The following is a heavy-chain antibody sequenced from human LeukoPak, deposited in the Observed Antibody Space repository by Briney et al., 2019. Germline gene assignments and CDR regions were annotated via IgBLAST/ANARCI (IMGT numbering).Heavy chain of an antibody. CDR3: AKERETYYDY. Sequence: PGGSLRLSCAASGFTFSNYWMTWVRQAPGKGLEWVANIKRDGSEKYYVDSVKGRFTISRDNAKNSLYLLMHSLRVEDTAVYFCAKERETYYDYWGQGTLVTVSS. J-gene: IGHJ4*02. CDR1: GFTFSNYW. V-gene: IGHV3-7*01. CDR2: IKRDGSEK.